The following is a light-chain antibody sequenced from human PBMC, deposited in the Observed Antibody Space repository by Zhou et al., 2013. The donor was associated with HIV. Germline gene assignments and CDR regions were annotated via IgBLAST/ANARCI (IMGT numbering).Light chain of an antibody. CDR3: QQGNSFPWT. J-gene: IGKJ1*01. CDR1: RGIRNW. CDR2: AAS. Sequence: DIQMTQSPSTLSASVGDRVTITCRASRGIRNWLAWYQQKPGKAPKLLIYAASSLQSGVPSRFSGSGSGTDFTLTISSLQSEDFATYYCQQGNSFPWTFGQGTKVEIK. V-gene: IGKV1-12*01.